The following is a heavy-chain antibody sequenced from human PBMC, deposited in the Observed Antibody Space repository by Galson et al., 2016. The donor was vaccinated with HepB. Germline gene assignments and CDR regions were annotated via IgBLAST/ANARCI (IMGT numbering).Heavy chain of an antibody. CDR2: IIPVYGTA. CDR3: ARAGDACSGGSCYSISVGWFDP. CDR1: GGTFSHYA. J-gene: IGHJ5*02. Sequence: SVKVSCKASGGTFSHYAISWVRQAPGQGLEWMGGIIPVYGTANYAQKFQGRVTITADESTSTAYMDLSSLRSEDTAVYYCARAGDACSGGSCYSISVGWFDPWGQGTLVTVSS. D-gene: IGHD2-15*01. V-gene: IGHV1-69*13.